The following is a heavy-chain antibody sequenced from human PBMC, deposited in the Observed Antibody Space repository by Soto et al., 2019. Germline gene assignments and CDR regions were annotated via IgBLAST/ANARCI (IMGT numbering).Heavy chain of an antibody. CDR1: GLSLSTGGVV. CDR2: IYWDSDK. Sequence: SGPRLLKPKQTVPLTCTFCGLSLSTGGVVVGWXRQPPGKALEWLALIYWDSDKRLSPSLXRRLTITKDTSKNQVALTMTNMDPVETATYYCAHIGYCSGGSCQTIFDYWGQGTLVTVSS. D-gene: IGHD2-15*01. CDR3: AHIGYCSGGSCQTIFDY. V-gene: IGHV2-5*02. J-gene: IGHJ4*02.